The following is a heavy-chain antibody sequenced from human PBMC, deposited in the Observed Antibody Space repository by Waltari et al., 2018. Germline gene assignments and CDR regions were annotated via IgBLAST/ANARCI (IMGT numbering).Heavy chain of an antibody. D-gene: IGHD1-26*01. CDR2: ISNSGGTI. J-gene: IGHJ4*02. Sequence: EVQLLESGGHLVQPGGSLRLSCAASGFPFSSYAMSWVRQAPGKGLEWVSGISNSGGTIFYADSVKGRFTISRDNSKNTLYLQMNSLRGENTALYYCAKDMSVLPIGSYNPLDYWGQGTLVTVSS. V-gene: IGHV3-23*01. CDR3: AKDMSVLPIGSYNPLDY. CDR1: GFPFSSYA.